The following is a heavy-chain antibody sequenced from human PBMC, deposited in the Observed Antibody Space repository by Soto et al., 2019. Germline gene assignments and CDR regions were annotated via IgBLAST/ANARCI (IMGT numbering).Heavy chain of an antibody. D-gene: IGHD3-3*01. Sequence: GGSLRLSCAASGFSLGSYALSWVRQAPGKGLEWVSTISGSDGKTFYADSVKGRFSISRDTSQSTLYLQMNSLRADDTAMYYCARWSYLDYWGQGTRVTVSS. V-gene: IGHV3-23*01. CDR2: ISGSDGKT. CDR1: GFSLGSYA. CDR3: ARWSYLDY. J-gene: IGHJ4*02.